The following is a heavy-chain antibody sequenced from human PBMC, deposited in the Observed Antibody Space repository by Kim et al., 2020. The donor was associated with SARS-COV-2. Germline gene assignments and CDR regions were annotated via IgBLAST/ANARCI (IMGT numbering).Heavy chain of an antibody. V-gene: IGHV4-34*01. Sequence: SETLSLTCAVYGGSFSGYYWSWIRQPPGKGLEWIGEINHSGSTNYNPSLKSRVTISVDTSKNQFSLKLSSVTAADTAVYYCARGDDYGDYVFSPYYYYGMDVWGQGTTVTVSS. CDR1: GGSFSGYY. CDR2: INHSGST. J-gene: IGHJ6*02. D-gene: IGHD4-17*01. CDR3: ARGDDYGDYVFSPYYYYGMDV.